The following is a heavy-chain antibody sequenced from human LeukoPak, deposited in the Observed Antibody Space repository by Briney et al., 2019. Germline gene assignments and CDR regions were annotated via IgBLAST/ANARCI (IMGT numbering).Heavy chain of an antibody. Sequence: ASVKVSCKSSGYTFTNYGITWVRRAPGQGLEWMGWIGAYNGNTNYAQRLQDRVTMTRDTSTNTAYLELRSLGPDDTAVYYCARGYGDYVGGFDYWGQGTLVTVSS. CDR3: ARGYGDYVGGFDY. CDR1: GYTFTNYG. V-gene: IGHV1-18*01. CDR2: IGAYNGNT. D-gene: IGHD4-17*01. J-gene: IGHJ4*02.